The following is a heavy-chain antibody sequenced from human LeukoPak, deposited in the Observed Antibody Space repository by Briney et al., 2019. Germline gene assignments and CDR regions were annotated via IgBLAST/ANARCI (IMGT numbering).Heavy chain of an antibody. D-gene: IGHD3-22*01. CDR3: AREFWRYYYDSSGYSEYYYYYMDV. J-gene: IGHJ6*03. CDR2: IYYTGST. V-gene: IGHV4-59*12. Sequence: SETLSLTCTVSGGSINGYYWSWIRQSPGKGLESLGYIYYTGSTNYNPSLKSRVTMSVDTSKNQFSLKLSSVTAADTAVYYCAREFWRYYYDSSGYSEYYYYYMDVWGKGTTVTISS. CDR1: GGSINGYY.